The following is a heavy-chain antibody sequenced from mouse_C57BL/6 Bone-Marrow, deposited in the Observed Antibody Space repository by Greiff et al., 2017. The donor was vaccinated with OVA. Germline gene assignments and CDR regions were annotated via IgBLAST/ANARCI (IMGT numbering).Heavy chain of an antibody. D-gene: IGHD2-4*01. V-gene: IGHV5-4*03. CDR1: GFTFSSYA. CDR2: ISAGGSYT. J-gene: IGHJ4*01. Sequence: EVKVVESGGGLVKPGGSLKLSCAASGFTFSSYAMSWVRQTPEKRLEWVATISAGGSYTYYPDNVKGRFTISRDNAKNNLYLQMSHLKSEDTAMYYCARAGMITTAMDYWGQGTSVTVSS. CDR3: ARAGMITTAMDY.